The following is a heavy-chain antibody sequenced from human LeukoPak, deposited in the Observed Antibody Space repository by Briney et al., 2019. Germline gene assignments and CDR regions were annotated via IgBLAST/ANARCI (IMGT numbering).Heavy chain of an antibody. CDR2: ISWDSGSQ. CDR3: IKDMGFDLLKDAFHI. V-gene: IGHV3-9*01. J-gene: IGHJ3*02. CDR1: GFSLDDYA. D-gene: IGHD1-26*01. Sequence: AGGSLRLSCVGTGFSLDDYAMHWVRQVPGKGLEWVSSISWDSGSQAYADSVKGRFTISRDNAKNSLFLEMNSLRPDDTAFYYCIKDMGFDLLKDAFHIWGQGTLVTVSS.